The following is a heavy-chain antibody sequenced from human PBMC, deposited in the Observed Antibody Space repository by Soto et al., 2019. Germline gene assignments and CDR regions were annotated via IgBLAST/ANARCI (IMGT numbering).Heavy chain of an antibody. D-gene: IGHD2-2*01. V-gene: IGHV1-18*01. CDR2: SSSNNGNT. CDR1: RYTCTAYG. J-gene: IGHJ4*02. Sequence: ASVKDSCKASRYTCTAYGFSWVRPAPGQGLEWVGWSSSNNGNTNYAQKLQGRVTMTTDSSTSTAYMELRSLRSDDTAVYYFAREYCTSARRYGPDYWGQGTLVTVSS. CDR3: AREYCTSARRYGPDY.